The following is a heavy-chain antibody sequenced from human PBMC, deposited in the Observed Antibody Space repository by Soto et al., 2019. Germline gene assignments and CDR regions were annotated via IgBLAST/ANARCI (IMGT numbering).Heavy chain of an antibody. J-gene: IGHJ5*02. CDR2: INAGNGNT. CDR1: GYSFTSYA. V-gene: IGHV1-3*01. D-gene: IGHD6-25*01. Sequence: ASVKVSCKASGYSFTSYAMHWVRQAPGQRLEWMGWINAGNGNTKYSQKFQGRVTITRDTSASTAYMELSSLRSEDTAVYYCARSYSSAEENWFDPWGQGNLVTVSS. CDR3: ARSYSSAEENWFDP.